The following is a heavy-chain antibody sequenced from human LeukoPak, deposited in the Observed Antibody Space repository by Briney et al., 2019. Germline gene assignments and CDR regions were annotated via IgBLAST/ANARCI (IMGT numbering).Heavy chain of an antibody. CDR1: GFTVSSNY. CDR2: IYSGGST. J-gene: IGHJ4*02. Sequence: GGSLRLSCAASGFTVSSNYMSWVRQAPGKGLEWVSVIYSGGSTYYADSVKGRFAISRDNSKNSLYLQMNSLRAEDTAVYYCARDGEWVVRGLNLDYWGQGTLVTVSS. CDR3: ARDGEWVVRGLNLDY. D-gene: IGHD3-10*01. V-gene: IGHV3-53*01.